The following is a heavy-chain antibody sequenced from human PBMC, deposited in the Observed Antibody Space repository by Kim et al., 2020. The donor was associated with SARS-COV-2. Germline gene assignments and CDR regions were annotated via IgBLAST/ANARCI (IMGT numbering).Heavy chain of an antibody. CDR2: IIPIFGTA. CDR3: ARDSAAAVSGQQWLEGGYYYGMDV. CDR1: GGTFSSYA. Sequence: SVKVSCKASGGTFSSYAISWVRQAPGQGLEWMGGIIPIFGTANYAQKFQGRVTITADESTSTAYMELSSLRSEDTAVYYCARDSAAAVSGQQWLEGGYYYGMDVWGQGTTVTVSS. D-gene: IGHD6-19*01. J-gene: IGHJ6*02. V-gene: IGHV1-69*13.